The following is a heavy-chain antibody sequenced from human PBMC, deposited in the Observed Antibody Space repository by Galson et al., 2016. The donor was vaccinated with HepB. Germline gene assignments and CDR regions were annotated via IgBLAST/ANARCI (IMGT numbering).Heavy chain of an antibody. CDR2: ISSSSNFI. CDR1: GFDFSSYR. CDR3: ARLSKGDFVGLHYYYYAMNV. J-gene: IGHJ6*02. V-gene: IGHV3-21*01. Sequence: SLRLSCAASGFDFSSYRMNWVRQAPGKGLDWVATISSSSNFIYYADSVKGRFTISRDNAEDSLDLQMNSLRAEDTAVYYCARLSKGDFVGLHYYYYAMNVWGQGTTVTVSS. D-gene: IGHD2-21*02.